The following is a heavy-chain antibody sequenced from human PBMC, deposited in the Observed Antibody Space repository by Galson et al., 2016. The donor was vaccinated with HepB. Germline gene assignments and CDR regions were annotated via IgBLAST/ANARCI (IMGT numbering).Heavy chain of an antibody. CDR2: ISGSGGTT. V-gene: IGHV3-23*01. D-gene: IGHD5-12*01. J-gene: IGHJ3*02. CDR1: GFTFSSYA. CDR3: AKVFLVGTADAYDI. Sequence: SLRLSCAASGFTFSSYAMSWVRQAPGKGLEWVSVISGSGGTTHYADSVKGRLTISRDNSKNTLYVQMNSLTAEDTAIYYCAKVFLVGTADAYDIWGQGTMVIVSS.